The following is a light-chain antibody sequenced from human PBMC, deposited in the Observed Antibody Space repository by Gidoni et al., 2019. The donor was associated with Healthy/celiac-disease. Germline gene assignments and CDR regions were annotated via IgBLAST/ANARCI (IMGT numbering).Light chain of an antibody. CDR2: GAS. V-gene: IGKV3-20*01. Sequence: EIVLTQPPGTLSLSPGERATLSCRASQSVSSSYLAWYQQKPGQAPRLLIYGASSRATGIPDRFSGSGSGTDFTLTISRLEPEEFAVYYCQQYGSSPRTFGQGTKVEIK. J-gene: IGKJ1*01. CDR3: QQYGSSPRT. CDR1: QSVSSSY.